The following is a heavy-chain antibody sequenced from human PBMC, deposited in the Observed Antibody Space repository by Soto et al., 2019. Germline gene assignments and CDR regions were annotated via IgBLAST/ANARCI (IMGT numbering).Heavy chain of an antibody. J-gene: IGHJ5*02. Sequence: SETLSLTCTVSGGSISSYYRSWIRQPPGKGLEWIGYIYYSGSTNYNPSLKSRVTISVDTSKNQFSLKLSSVTAADTAVYYCAREVINDFWSGYHTRGWFDTWGQGTLVTVSS. D-gene: IGHD3-3*01. CDR3: AREVINDFWSGYHTRGWFDT. V-gene: IGHV4-59*01. CDR1: GGSISSYY. CDR2: IYYSGST.